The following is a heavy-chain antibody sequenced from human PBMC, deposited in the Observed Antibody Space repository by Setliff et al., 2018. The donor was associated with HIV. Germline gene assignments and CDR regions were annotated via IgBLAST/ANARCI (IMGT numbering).Heavy chain of an antibody. CDR3: ARDNYYNFWSGYWGMDV. CDR2: IYTSGST. D-gene: IGHD3-3*01. J-gene: IGHJ6*02. Sequence: PSETLSLTCTVSGGSINSGSYYWTWIRQPAGKGLEWIGHIYTSGSTNYNPSLQSRVTMSVDTSKNQFSLRLSSVTAADTAVYYCARDNYYNFWSGYWGMDVWGQGTTGTV. V-gene: IGHV4-61*09. CDR1: GGSINSGSYY.